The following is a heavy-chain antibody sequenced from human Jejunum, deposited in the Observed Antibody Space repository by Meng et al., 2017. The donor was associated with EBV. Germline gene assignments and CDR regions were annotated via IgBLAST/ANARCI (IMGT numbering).Heavy chain of an antibody. Sequence: QVSLLKSGGGLLKPGGSLRLSCAVSGFSFSDYYMGWIRQAPGKGLEWVSYISSGSGSTLYYADSVGGRFTISRDNAKNSLYLQMNSLRAEDTAVYYCAASAVVAPHYWGQGTVVTVSS. CDR1: GFSFSDYY. CDR2: ISSGSGSTL. D-gene: IGHD2-15*01. J-gene: IGHJ4*02. V-gene: IGHV3-11*01. CDR3: AASAVVAPHY.